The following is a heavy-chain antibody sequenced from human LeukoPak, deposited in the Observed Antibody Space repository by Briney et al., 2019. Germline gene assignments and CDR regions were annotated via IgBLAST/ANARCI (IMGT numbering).Heavy chain of an antibody. CDR1: GFTFSTSA. CDR3: ARDGPIRAKSTVTAGWLDP. Sequence: PGGSLRLSCAASGFTFSTSAIHWVRQALGKGLEWVAVISNDGNRAYYTDSVKGRFTMSRDNSKNTLNLEMNSLRPEDTAVYYCARDGPIRAKSTVTAGWLDPWGQGILVTVSS. CDR2: ISNDGNRA. D-gene: IGHD4-17*01. J-gene: IGHJ5*02. V-gene: IGHV3-30-3*01.